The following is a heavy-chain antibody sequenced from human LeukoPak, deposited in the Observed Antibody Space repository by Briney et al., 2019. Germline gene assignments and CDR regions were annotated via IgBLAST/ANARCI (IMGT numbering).Heavy chain of an antibody. CDR1: GGSITSGGYY. CDR2: IDYSGST. D-gene: IGHD1-1*01. CDR3: ARHHAEILVPND. V-gene: IGHV4-31*03. Sequence: PSETLSLTCTVSGGSITSGGYYWSWIRQHPGKGLEWIGFIDYSGSTYDNPSLESRVTISADTSKNHFSLTLTSVTAADTAVYYCARHHAEILVPNDWGQGTLVTVSS. J-gene: IGHJ4*02.